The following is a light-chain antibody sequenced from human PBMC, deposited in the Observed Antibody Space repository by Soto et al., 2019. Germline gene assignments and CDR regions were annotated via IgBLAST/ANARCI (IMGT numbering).Light chain of an antibody. CDR3: SSFAGPNTFVA. V-gene: IGLV2-11*01. Sequence: QSALTQPRSVSGSPGQSVTISCTGSSSDVGGYTYVSWYQQNPGKAPKLIIYNVSQRPSGVPDRFSGSKSGHTASLTISGLQTDDEADYYCSSFAGPNTFVAFGGGTKLTVL. J-gene: IGLJ2*01. CDR1: SSDVGGYTY. CDR2: NVS.